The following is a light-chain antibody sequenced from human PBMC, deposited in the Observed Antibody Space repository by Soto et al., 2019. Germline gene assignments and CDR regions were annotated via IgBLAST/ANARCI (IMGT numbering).Light chain of an antibody. J-gene: IGLJ2*01. Sequence: QSPLTQPASVSGSPGQSITISCSGTSSDVGGYNYVSWYQQNPGKAPKVMIYDVSSRPSGVSDRFSGSKSGNTASLTISGLQAEDEGDYYCSSYTGSSTLVFGGGTKLTVL. CDR2: DVS. V-gene: IGLV2-14*01. CDR3: SSYTGSSTLV. CDR1: SSDVGGYNY.